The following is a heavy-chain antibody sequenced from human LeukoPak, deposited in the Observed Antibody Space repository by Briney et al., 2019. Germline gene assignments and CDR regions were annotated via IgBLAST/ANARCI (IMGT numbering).Heavy chain of an antibody. V-gene: IGHV3-7*03. Sequence: GGSLRLSCAASGFTFSSYWMSWIRQAPGKGLEWVANIKQDGSEKYYVDSVKGRFTISRDNAKNSLYLQMNSLRAEDTAVYYCAPPATIGYYFDYWGQGTLVTVSS. CDR2: IKQDGSEK. CDR1: GFTFSSYW. CDR3: APPATIGYYFDY. D-gene: IGHD3-10*01. J-gene: IGHJ4*02.